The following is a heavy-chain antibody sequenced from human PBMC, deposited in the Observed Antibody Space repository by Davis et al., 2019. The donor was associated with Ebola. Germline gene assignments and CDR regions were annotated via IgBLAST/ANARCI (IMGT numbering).Heavy chain of an antibody. CDR2: IIPIFGTA. CDR3: ARDYWGTSSSFNWFDP. CDR1: GGTFSSYA. V-gene: IGHV1-69*06. D-gene: IGHD6-6*01. J-gene: IGHJ5*02. Sequence: AASVKVSCKASGGTFSSYAISWVRQAPGQGLEWMGGIIPIFGTANYAQKFQGRVTITADKSTSTAYMELSNLRSEDTAVYYCARDYWGTSSSFNWFDPWGQGTLVTVSS.